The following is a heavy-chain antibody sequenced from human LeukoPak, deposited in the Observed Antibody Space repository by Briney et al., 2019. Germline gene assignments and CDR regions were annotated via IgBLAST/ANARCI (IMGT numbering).Heavy chain of an antibody. CDR3: ARARYCSGGSCHGDY. CDR1: GYTFTTYY. J-gene: IGHJ4*02. CDR2: INTNSGNP. Sequence: ASVKVSCKASGYTFTTYYMHWVRQAPGQGLEWVGWINTNSGNPTYAQGFTGRFVFSLDTSVSTAYLQISSLKAEDTAVYYCARARYCSGGSCHGDYWGQGTLVTVSS. D-gene: IGHD2-15*01. V-gene: IGHV7-4-1*02.